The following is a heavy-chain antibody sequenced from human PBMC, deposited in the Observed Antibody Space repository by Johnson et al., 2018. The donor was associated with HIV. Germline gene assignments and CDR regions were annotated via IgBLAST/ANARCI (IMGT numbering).Heavy chain of an antibody. CDR2: ISYDGTNQ. CDR3: ARGGLGYQNIHDPFDI. Sequence: QVQLVESGGGVVQPGRSLRLSCAASGFSFNSYPMHWVRQAPGKGLEWVEHISYDGTNQHYADSVKGRFTISRDNSKNTLYLQMNSLRVEDTALYYCARGGLGYQNIHDPFDIWGQGTMVTVSS. J-gene: IGHJ3*02. CDR1: GFSFNSYP. D-gene: IGHD2-2*01. V-gene: IGHV3-30-3*01.